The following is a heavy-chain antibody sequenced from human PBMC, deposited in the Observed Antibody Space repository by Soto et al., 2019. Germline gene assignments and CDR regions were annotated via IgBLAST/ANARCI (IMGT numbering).Heavy chain of an antibody. D-gene: IGHD6-19*01. CDR2: ISYDGSNK. Sequence: GVSLRLSCAASGFTFSSYAMHWVRQAPGKGLEWVAVISYDGSNKYYADSVKGRFTISRDNYKNTLYLQMNSLRAEDTAVYYCAIEGPYSSCLDDYWGQG. CDR3: AIEGPYSSCLDDY. CDR1: GFTFSSYA. J-gene: IGHJ4*02. V-gene: IGHV3-30-3*01.